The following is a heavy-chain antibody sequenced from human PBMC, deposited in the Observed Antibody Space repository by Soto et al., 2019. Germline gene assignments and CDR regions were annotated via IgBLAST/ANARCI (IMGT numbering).Heavy chain of an antibody. Sequence: EVQLVESGGGLVQPGGSLRLSCAVSGFTFSRYWMHWFRQDPGNGLVWVSSINTDGTNTQYADSVRGRFTVSRDNAKNTVYLQMISLRSEETAVYYCAKDLLWGQSDYGGQGTLVVVSS. J-gene: IGHJ4*02. D-gene: IGHD3-16*01. CDR2: INTDGTNT. V-gene: IGHV3-74*03. CDR1: GFTFSRYW. CDR3: AKDLLWGQSDY.